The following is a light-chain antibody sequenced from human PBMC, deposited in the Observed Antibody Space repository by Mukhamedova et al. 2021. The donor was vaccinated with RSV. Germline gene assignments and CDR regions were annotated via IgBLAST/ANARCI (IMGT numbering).Light chain of an antibody. V-gene: IGLV1-36*01. CDR2: YDD. Sequence: IGKNAVSWYQQVPGQAPKVVVYYDDLLPSGVSDRFSGSKSGTSASLAISGLQSADEAHYYCATWDDRLNALVFGGGTKLTVL. J-gene: IGLJ2*01. CDR1: IGKNA. CDR3: ATWDDRLNALV.